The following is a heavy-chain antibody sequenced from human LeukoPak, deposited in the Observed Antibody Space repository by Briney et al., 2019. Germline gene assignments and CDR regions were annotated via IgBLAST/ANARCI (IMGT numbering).Heavy chain of an antibody. D-gene: IGHD6-19*01. CDR3: ARVWTGYSNGWPFDY. CDR1: GGSISSYY. J-gene: IGHJ4*02. V-gene: IGHV4-4*07. CDR2: IYPSGST. Sequence: PSETLSLTCTVSGGSISSYYWSWIRQPAGKGLEWIGRIYPSGSTNYNPSLESRVTMSLGTSKNQFSLNLRSVTAADTAVYYCARVWTGYSNGWPFDYWGQGTLVSVSS.